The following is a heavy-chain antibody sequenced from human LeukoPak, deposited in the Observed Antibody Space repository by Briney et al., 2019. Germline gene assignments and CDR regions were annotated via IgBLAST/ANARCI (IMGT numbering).Heavy chain of an antibody. D-gene: IGHD1-26*01. CDR1: AFTFRTYS. CDR3: AKDGGTHFDH. J-gene: IGHJ4*02. CDR2: ISSSGTTI. V-gene: IGHV3-48*01. Sequence: GGSLRLSCAASAFTFRTYSMNWVRQAPGKGLEWVSYISSSGTTISYAQSVKGRFTITRDNAQNSLTLHMNTLRADDTAVYYCAKDGGTHFDHWGQGTLVTVSS.